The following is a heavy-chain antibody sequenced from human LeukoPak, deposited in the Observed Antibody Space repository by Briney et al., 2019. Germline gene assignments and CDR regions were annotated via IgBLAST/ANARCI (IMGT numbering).Heavy chain of an antibody. D-gene: IGHD2-2*01. CDR2: INSDGSST. V-gene: IGHV3-74*01. Sequence: PGGSLRLSCAASGFTFDDYAMHWVRQAPGKGLVWVSRINSDGSSTSYADSVKGRFTISRDNAKNTLYLQMNSLRAEDTAVYYCARVFVGYCSSTSCWGYYYGMDVWGQGTTVTVSS. CDR1: GFTFDDYA. CDR3: ARVFVGYCSSTSCWGYYYGMDV. J-gene: IGHJ6*02.